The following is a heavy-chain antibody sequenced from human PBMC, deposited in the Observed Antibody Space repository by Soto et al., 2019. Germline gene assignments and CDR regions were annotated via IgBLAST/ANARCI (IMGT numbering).Heavy chain of an antibody. Sequence: GGSLRLSCAASGFTFSSYDMHWVRQATGKGLEWVSAIGTAGDTYYPGSVKGRFTISRENAKNSLYLQMNSLRAEDTAVYYCARIGKIQLWPPPNYYYYGMDVWGLGTTVTVSS. CDR3: ARIGKIQLWPPPNYYYYGMDV. D-gene: IGHD5-18*01. CDR1: GFTFSSYD. CDR2: IGTAGDT. J-gene: IGHJ6*02. V-gene: IGHV3-13*01.